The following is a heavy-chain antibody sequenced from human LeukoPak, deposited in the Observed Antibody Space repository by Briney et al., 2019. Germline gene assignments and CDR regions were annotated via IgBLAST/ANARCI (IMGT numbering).Heavy chain of an antibody. D-gene: IGHD6-13*01. Sequence: GGSLRLSCAASGFTFSSYGMHWVRQAPGKGLEWVAFIRYDGSNKYYADSVKGRFTISRDNAMNTVFLQMKSLRADDTGTYYCARFYIPEEHHRSWYEAHWGQGVLVTVS. J-gene: IGHJ4*02. CDR3: ARFYIPEEHHRSWYEAH. V-gene: IGHV3-30*02. CDR1: GFTFSSYG. CDR2: IRYDGSNK.